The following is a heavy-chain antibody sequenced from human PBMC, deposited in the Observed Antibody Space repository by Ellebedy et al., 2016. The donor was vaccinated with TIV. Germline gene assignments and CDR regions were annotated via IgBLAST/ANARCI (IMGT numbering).Heavy chain of an antibody. J-gene: IGHJ4*02. CDR2: ISASGSS. CDR1: GGSISNDFYFYS. CDR3: ARDRYPASYYGSGNQPPRYFEF. D-gene: IGHD3-10*01. Sequence: SETLSLTXTVSGGSISNDFYFYSWSWIRQSPGKGLEWIGCISASGSSLYNPSLKSRFTISLHTSENQFSLFLTSMTAADAPVYYCARDRYPASYYGSGNQPPRYFEFWGPGTLVTASS. V-gene: IGHV4-31*03.